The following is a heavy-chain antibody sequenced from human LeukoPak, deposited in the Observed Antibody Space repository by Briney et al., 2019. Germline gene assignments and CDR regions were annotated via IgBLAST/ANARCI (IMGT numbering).Heavy chain of an antibody. CDR3: ARGYCSSSCYGYYYYGMDV. CDR2: ISSSSSTI. CDR1: GFTFSSYS. J-gene: IGHJ6*02. V-gene: IGHV3-48*01. D-gene: IGHD2-2*01. Sequence: GGSLRLSCAASGFTFSSYSMNWVRQAPGKGLEWVSYISSSSSTIYYADSVKGRFTISRDNAKNSLYLQMNSLRAEDTAVYYCARGYCSSSCYGYYYYGMDVWGQGTTVTVSS.